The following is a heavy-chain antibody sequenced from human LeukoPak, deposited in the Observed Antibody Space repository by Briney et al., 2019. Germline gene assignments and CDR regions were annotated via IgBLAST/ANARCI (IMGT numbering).Heavy chain of an antibody. V-gene: IGHV4-34*01. D-gene: IGHD6-13*01. J-gene: IGHJ4*02. CDR2: INHSGST. CDR3: ARGAVSGSSWRKLDY. CDR1: GGSFSDYY. Sequence: SETLSLTCAVYGGSFSDYYWSWIRQPPGKGLEWIGEINHSGSTNYNPSLKSRVTISVDTSKNQFSLKLSSVTAADTAVYYCARGAVSGSSWRKLDYWGQGTLVTVSS.